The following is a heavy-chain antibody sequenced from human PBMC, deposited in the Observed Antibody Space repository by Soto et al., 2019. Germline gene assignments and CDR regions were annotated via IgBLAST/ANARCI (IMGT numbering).Heavy chain of an antibody. J-gene: IGHJ4*02. CDR3: ARGGRWSGVDY. V-gene: IGHV4-34*01. Sequence: QVQLQQWGAGLLKPSETLSLTCAVYGGSFSGYYWSWIRQPPGKGLEWIGEINHSGSTNYNPSLKSRVTISVDTSKNQFSLKLSSVTAADTAVYYCARGGRWSGVDYWGQGTLVTVSS. D-gene: IGHD2-15*01. CDR1: GGSFSGYY. CDR2: INHSGST.